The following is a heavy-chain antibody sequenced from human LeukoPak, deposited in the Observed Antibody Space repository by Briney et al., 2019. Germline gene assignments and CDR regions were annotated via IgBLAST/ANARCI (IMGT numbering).Heavy chain of an antibody. CDR1: GFTFSSYA. Sequence: GGSLRLSCAASGFTFSSYAMSWVRQAPGKGLEWDSAISGSGGSTYYADSVKGRFTISRDNSKNTLYLQMNSLRAEDTAVYYCAKDQTMVRGVIDNWGQGTLVTVSS. D-gene: IGHD3-10*01. CDR3: AKDQTMVRGVIDN. CDR2: ISGSGGST. J-gene: IGHJ4*02. V-gene: IGHV3-23*01.